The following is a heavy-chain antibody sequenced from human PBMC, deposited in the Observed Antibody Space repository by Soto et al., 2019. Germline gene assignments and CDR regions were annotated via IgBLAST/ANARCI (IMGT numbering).Heavy chain of an antibody. CDR2: IYYSGST. D-gene: IGHD3-10*01. V-gene: IGHV4-59*01. J-gene: IGHJ4*02. CDR1: GGSISSYY. CDR3: ARGGYYGSGSYYPDFDY. Sequence: QVQLQESGPGLVKPSETLSLTCTVSGGSISSYYWSWIRQPPGKGLEWIGYIYYSGSTNYNPSLKSRVTLSVDTSKNQFSLKLSSVTAADTAVYYCARGGYYGSGSYYPDFDYWGQGTLVTVSS.